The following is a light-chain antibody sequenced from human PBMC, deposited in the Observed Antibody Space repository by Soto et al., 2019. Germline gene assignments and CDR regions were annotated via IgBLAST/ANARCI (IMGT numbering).Light chain of an antibody. J-gene: IGKJ1*01. CDR2: DAT. CDR1: QNIDNY. V-gene: IGKV1-39*01. CDR3: QQIYITPRT. Sequence: DMQMTQSPSPLSASIGDRVTITYRSSQNIDNYLNWYQQKAGRAPKLLIYDATNLYTGVPSRFSGHGSGIDFTLIISSLQPEDFATYYCQQIYITPRTFGPGTKVDIK.